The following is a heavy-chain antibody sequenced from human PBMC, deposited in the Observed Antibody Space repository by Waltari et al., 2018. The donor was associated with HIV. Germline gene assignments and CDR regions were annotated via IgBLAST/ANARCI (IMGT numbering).Heavy chain of an antibody. D-gene: IGHD2-2*01. Sequence: QLHLQESGPGLVKPSETLALTCTVSGGSITRNDFYWAWIRQPPGKGLEWIGLMYNSGTTYYNPSLKSRVSRSRDTSKNRFSLRLHSVTAADTAIYYCARRGDGFNQHARLDHWGPGTLVTVSS. CDR2: MYNSGTT. CDR3: ARRGDGFNQHARLDH. CDR1: GGSITRNDFY. V-gene: IGHV4-39*01. J-gene: IGHJ4*02.